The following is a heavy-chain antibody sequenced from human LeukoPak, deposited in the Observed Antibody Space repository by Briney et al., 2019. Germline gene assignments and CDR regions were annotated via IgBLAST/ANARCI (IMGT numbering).Heavy chain of an antibody. CDR2: VSGSGTTT. D-gene: IGHD1-26*01. CDR1: GFTFGNYA. Sequence: GSLRLSCAASGFTFGNYAMSWVRQAPGKGLEWVSGVSGSGTTTYYADSVKGRFTVSRDNSKNTLFLQMNSLRADDTAVYYCAKDLAGSGSYSFDYWGQGTLVTVSS. J-gene: IGHJ4*02. CDR3: AKDLAGSGSYSFDY. V-gene: IGHV3-23*01.